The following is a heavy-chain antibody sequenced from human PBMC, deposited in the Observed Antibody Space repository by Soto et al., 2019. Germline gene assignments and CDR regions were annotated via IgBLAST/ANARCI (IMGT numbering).Heavy chain of an antibody. Sequence: VVSRRLSCSACGCSFSSCSIRWFLQAPGKGLEWVSGISVSGGSTYYAESVKGRFTISRDNSKNTLYLQMNSLRAEDTAVYYSPKITVTHGKWGKGTLV. V-gene: IGHV3-23*01. CDR1: GCSFSSCS. J-gene: IGHJ4*02. CDR2: ISVSGGST. CDR3: PKITVTHGK. D-gene: IGHD4-17*01.